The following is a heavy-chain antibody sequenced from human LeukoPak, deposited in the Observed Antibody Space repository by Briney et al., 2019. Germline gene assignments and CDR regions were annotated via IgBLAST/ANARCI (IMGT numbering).Heavy chain of an antibody. CDR3: AKGSSRPPNAFDI. J-gene: IGHJ3*02. Sequence: GGSLRLSCAASGFTFSGHWMSWVRQAPGKGLEWVASIRQDGSEKHYVDSVEGRFTISRDNAKNSLHLQMNSLRAEDTAVYYCAKGSSRPPNAFDIWGQGTLVTVSS. D-gene: IGHD6-6*01. CDR2: IRQDGSEK. V-gene: IGHV3-7*01. CDR1: GFTFSGHW.